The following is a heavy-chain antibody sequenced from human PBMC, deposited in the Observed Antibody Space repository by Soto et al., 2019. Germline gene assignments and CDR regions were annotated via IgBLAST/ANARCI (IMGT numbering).Heavy chain of an antibody. V-gene: IGHV1-2*04. CDR1: GYTFTGYY. CDR2: INPNSGGT. D-gene: IGHD6-13*01. Sequence: QVQLVQSGAEVKKPGASVKVSCKASGYTFTGYYMHWVRQAPGQGLEWMGWINPNSGGTNYAQKFQGWVTMTRDTSISTAYMELSRLRSDDTAVYYCARDLGIAATGSYYYYGMDVWGQGTTVTVSS. CDR3: ARDLGIAATGSYYYYGMDV. J-gene: IGHJ6*02.